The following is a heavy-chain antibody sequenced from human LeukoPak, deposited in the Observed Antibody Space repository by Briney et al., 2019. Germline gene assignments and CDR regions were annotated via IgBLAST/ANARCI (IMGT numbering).Heavy chain of an antibody. D-gene: IGHD2-15*01. Sequence: PGGSLRLSCAASGFTFSSYAMSWVRQAPGKGLGWVSAISGSGGSTYYADSVKGRFTISRDNSKNTLYLQMNSLRAEDTAVYYCAKVPFGFCSGGSCSFSYWGQGTLVTVSS. V-gene: IGHV3-23*01. CDR1: GFTFSSYA. CDR2: ISGSGGST. J-gene: IGHJ4*02. CDR3: AKVPFGFCSGGSCSFSY.